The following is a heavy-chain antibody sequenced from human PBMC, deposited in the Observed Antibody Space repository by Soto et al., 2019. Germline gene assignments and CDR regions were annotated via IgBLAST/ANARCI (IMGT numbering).Heavy chain of an antibody. D-gene: IGHD6-13*01. V-gene: IGHV3-7*01. CDR2: IKQDGSEK. CDR1: GFTFSSYW. J-gene: IGHJ6*03. CDR3: ARDSSSHSYYYYYYYMDV. Sequence: GGSLRLSCAASGFTFSSYWMSWVRQAPGKGLEWVANIKQDGSEKYYVDSVKGRFTISRDNAKNSLYLQMNSLRAEDTAVYYCARDSSSHSYYYYYYYMDVWGKGTTVTVSS.